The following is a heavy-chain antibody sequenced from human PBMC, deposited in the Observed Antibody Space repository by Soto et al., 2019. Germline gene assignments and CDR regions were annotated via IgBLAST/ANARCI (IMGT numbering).Heavy chain of an antibody. Sequence: ASVKVSCTASGYTFTSYAMHWVRQAPGQGLEWMGWISAYNGNTNYAQKLQGRVTMTTDTSTSTAYMELSSLRSDDTAVYYCGRGAGGGSPFDYGAQGTLFTV. D-gene: IGHD2-15*01. V-gene: IGHV1-18*01. CDR1: GYTFTSYA. CDR3: GRGAGGGSPFDY. J-gene: IGHJ4*02. CDR2: ISAYNGNT.